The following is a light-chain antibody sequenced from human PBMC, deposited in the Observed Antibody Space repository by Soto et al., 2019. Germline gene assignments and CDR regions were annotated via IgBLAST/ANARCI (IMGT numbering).Light chain of an antibody. CDR3: CSKAVVASTYVV. CDR2: EVS. J-gene: IGLJ2*01. V-gene: IGLV2-23*02. CDR1: SSDVGYYDL. Sequence: QSALPHPASVSGSPGQSITISCTGTSSDVGYYDLVPWYQQHPGKVPKRMIYEVSKRPSGVSNRFPGSKSGNTASLTISGLQAEDEAEYYCCSKAVVASTYVVFGVGTKVTVL.